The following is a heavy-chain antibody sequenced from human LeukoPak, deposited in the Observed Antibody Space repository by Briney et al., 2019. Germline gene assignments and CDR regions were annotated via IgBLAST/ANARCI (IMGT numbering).Heavy chain of an antibody. CDR2: IYYSGST. V-gene: IGHV4-39*07. D-gene: IGHD5-18*01. CDR1: GGSIGSGTYY. J-gene: IGHJ3*02. Sequence: SETLSLTCTVSGGSIGSGTYYWGWIRQSPGKGLEWIGSIYYSGSTNYNPSLKSRVTISVDTSKNQFSLKLSSVTAADTAVYYCASYRSGYSYGYAFDIWGQGTMVTVSS. CDR3: ASYRSGYSYGYAFDI.